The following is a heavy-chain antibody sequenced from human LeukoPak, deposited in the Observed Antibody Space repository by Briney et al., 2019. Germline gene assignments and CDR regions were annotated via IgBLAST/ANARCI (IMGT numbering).Heavy chain of an antibody. CDR2: INHEGGGI. V-gene: IGHV3-7*01. J-gene: IGHJ6*02. CDR3: ATYINWVAGDV. D-gene: IGHD1-1*01. CDR1: GFTFSESL. Sequence: TGGSLRLSCAASGFTFSESLMTWVRQVPGQGLEWVAHINHEGGGIQYVDSVKGRFTISRDNAKGSVYLQMNSLRAEDTAIYHCATYINWVAGDVWGQGTTVIVSS.